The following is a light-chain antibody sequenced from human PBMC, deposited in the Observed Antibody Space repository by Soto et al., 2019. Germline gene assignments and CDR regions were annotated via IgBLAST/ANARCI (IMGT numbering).Light chain of an antibody. CDR2: DXX. Sequence: QSALTQPRSVSGSPGQSVTISCTGTSSDVGGYNYVSWYQQHPGKAPKLMIYDXXXRXXXXXXXXXGSKSGNTASLTISGXXAEDEXXXYCCSYAGSYTFYVFGTGTKLTVL. CDR3: CSYAGSYTFYV. CDR1: SSDVGGYNY. V-gene: IGLV2-11*01. J-gene: IGLJ1*01.